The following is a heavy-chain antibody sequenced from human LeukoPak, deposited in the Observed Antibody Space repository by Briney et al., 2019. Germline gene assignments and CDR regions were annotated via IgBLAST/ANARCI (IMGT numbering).Heavy chain of an antibody. V-gene: IGHV4-31*03. J-gene: IGHJ4*02. CDR1: VGSISSGGYY. D-gene: IGHD3-22*01. Sequence: SETLSLTFTVSVGSISSGGYYWSWIRQHPGKGLEWIGYIYYRGSTYYNPSLTSRVTISVDTSKNQSSLKLSSVTAADTAVYYCPRVGYYYDSSGYYTDYWGQGTLVTVSS. CDR3: PRVGYYYDSSGYYTDY. CDR2: IYYRGST.